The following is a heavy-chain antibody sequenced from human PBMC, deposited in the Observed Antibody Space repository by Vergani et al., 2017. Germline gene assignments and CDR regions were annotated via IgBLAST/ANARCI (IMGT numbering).Heavy chain of an antibody. Sequence: QVQLQESGPGLVKPSQTLSLTCTVSGGSISSGDYYWSWIRQPPGKGLEWIGYIYYSGSTYYNPSLKSRVTISVDTSKNQFSLKLSSVTAADTAVHYCAREWELLRRGPVHAFDIWGQGTMVTVSS. V-gene: IGHV4-30-4*01. J-gene: IGHJ3*02. CDR3: AREWELLRRGPVHAFDI. D-gene: IGHD1-26*01. CDR1: GGSISSGDYY. CDR2: IYYSGST.